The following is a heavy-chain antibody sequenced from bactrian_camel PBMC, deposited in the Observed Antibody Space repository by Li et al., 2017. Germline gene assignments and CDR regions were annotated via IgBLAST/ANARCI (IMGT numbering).Heavy chain of an antibody. CDR1: GFATDDSD. CDR2: FNADGST. D-gene: IGHD5*01. V-gene: IGHV3S61*01. J-gene: IGHJ4*01. CDR3: AAPAGWVQFSGSLTQTEYNY. Sequence: HVQLVESGGGSAQPGETLRLSCTASGFATDDSDMGWYRQALGNEYELASMFNADGSTYYADSVKGRFTISQDNAKNTVALQMNSLKPEDTAVYYCAAPAGWVQFSGSLTQTEYNYWGQGTQVTVS.